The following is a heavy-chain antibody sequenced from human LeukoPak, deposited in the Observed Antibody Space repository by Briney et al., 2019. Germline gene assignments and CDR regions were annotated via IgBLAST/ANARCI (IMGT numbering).Heavy chain of an antibody. CDR1: GFTFSSYS. V-gene: IGHV3-21*01. Sequence: KTGGSLRLSCAASGFTFSSYSMNWVRQAPGKGLEWVSSISSSSSYIYYADSVKGRFTISRDNAKNSLYLQMNSLRAEDTAVYYCAREPYYYDSSGYPTNYYYYMDVWGKGTTVTISS. J-gene: IGHJ6*03. CDR3: AREPYYYDSSGYPTNYYYYMDV. D-gene: IGHD3-22*01. CDR2: ISSSSSYI.